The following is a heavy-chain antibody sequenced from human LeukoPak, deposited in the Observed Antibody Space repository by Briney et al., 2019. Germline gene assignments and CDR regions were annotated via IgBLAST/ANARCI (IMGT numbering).Heavy chain of an antibody. CDR3: AREYSRSVVAGSRPDL. CDR1: GGSISSSSYH. V-gene: IGHV4-39*02. J-gene: IGHJ4*02. CDR2: MYYRGTT. D-gene: IGHD2-21*01. Sequence: SETLSLTCSVSGGSISSSSYHWGWIRQSPGKGLEWIGSMYYRGTTYENSSLENRLTLSIDTSNNQFSLKLTSVTAADTAVYFCAREYSRSVVAGSRPDLWGQGLLVTVSS.